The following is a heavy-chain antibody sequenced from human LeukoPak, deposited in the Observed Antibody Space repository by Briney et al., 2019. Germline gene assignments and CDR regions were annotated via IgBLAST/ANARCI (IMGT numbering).Heavy chain of an antibody. J-gene: IGHJ4*02. V-gene: IGHV4-34*01. Sequence: SETLSLTCTVSGGFISSFYWSWIRQPPGKGLEWIGEINHSGSANYNPSLKSRVTISLDTSKNQFSLNLSSVTAADTAVYYCARGQGTVTTHWGQGTLVTVSS. CDR2: INHSGSA. D-gene: IGHD4-17*01. CDR1: GGFISSFY. CDR3: ARGQGTVTTH.